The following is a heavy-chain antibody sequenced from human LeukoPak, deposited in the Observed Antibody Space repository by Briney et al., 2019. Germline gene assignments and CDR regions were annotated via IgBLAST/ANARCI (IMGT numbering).Heavy chain of an antibody. J-gene: IGHJ4*02. CDR2: IYTSGST. CDR3: ARGVMGGYGKSYYFDY. V-gene: IGHV4-4*07. Sequence: SETLSLTCTVSGGSISAYYWSWIRQPAGKGLEWIGRIYTSGSTNYNPSLKSRVTMSVDTSKNQFSLKLSSVTAADTAVYYCARGVMGGYGKSYYFDYWGQGTLVTVSS. CDR1: GGSISAYY. D-gene: IGHD5-12*01.